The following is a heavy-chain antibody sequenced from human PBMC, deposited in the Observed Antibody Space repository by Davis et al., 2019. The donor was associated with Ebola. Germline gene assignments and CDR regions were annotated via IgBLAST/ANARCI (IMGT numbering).Heavy chain of an antibody. Sequence: ASVKVSCKASGYTFTGYYMHWVRQAPGQGLEWMGWINPNSGGTNYAQKFQGWVTMTRDTSISTAYMELSRLRSDDTAVYYCARAVSGRHYMTFDYWGQGTLVTVSS. V-gene: IGHV1-2*04. CDR3: ARAVSGRHYMTFDY. CDR2: INPNSGGT. J-gene: IGHJ4*02. D-gene: IGHD1-26*01. CDR1: GYTFTGYY.